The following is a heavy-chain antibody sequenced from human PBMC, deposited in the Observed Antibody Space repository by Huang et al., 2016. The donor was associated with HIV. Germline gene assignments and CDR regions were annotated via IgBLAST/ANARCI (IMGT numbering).Heavy chain of an antibody. CDR2: IYYSGNT. Sequence: LQLQESGPGLVKSSETLSLICTVSGGSSSSSSYYWGWIRQPPGKGTEWIGSIYYSGNTSYNTPLKSRVTIAVDTSKNQFSLKVNSGTAADTAVYYCARHGRVAGHYYNNMDVWGRGTTVTVSS. CDR1: GGSSSSSSYY. D-gene: IGHD6-19*01. CDR3: ARHGRVAGHYYNNMDV. J-gene: IGHJ6*02. V-gene: IGHV4-39*01.